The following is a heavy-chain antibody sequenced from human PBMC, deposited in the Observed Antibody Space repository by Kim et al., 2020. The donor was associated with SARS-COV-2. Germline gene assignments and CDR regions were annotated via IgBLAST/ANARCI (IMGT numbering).Heavy chain of an antibody. CDR2: ISYDGSNK. J-gene: IGHJ4*02. V-gene: IGHV3-30-3*01. CDR1: GFTFSSYA. D-gene: IGHD6-13*01. Sequence: GGSLRLSCAASGFTFSSYAMHWVRQAPGKGLEWVAVISYDGSNKYYADSVKGRFTISRDNSKNTLYLQMNSLRAEDTAVYYCARGRELVVDYFDYWGQGTLVTVSS. CDR3: ARGRELVVDYFDY.